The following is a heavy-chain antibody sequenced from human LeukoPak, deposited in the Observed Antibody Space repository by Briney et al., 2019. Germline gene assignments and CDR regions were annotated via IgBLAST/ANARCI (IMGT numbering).Heavy chain of an antibody. V-gene: IGHV3-23*01. CDR3: AKGQTYYDSSGYYLDY. Sequence: GGSLRLSCAASGFTFSSYAMSWVRQAPGKGLEWVSAISGSGGSTYYADSVKGRFTISRDNSKNTLYLQMNSLRAEDTAVYYCAKGQTYYDSSGYYLDYWGQGTLVTVSS. J-gene: IGHJ4*02. CDR2: ISGSGGST. D-gene: IGHD3-22*01. CDR1: GFTFSSYA.